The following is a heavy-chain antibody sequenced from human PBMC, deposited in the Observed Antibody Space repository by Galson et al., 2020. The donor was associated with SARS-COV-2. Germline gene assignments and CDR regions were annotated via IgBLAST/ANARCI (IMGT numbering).Heavy chain of an antibody. J-gene: IGHJ5*02. V-gene: IGHV3-23*01. Sequence: GGSLRLSCAASGFTFNNYDMAWFRRAPGKGLEWVAYINPSGEKTYYADSVKGRFTISRDNPKSKVYMSMDNLRVEDTAIYYCAKEGDYRSSWADLWGQGTRVTVSS. CDR3: AKEGDYRSSWADL. CDR2: INPSGEKT. CDR1: GFTFNNYD. D-gene: IGHD6-13*01.